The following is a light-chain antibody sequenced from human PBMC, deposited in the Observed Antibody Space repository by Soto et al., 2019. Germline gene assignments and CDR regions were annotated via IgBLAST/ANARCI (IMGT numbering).Light chain of an antibody. J-gene: IGLJ1*01. V-gene: IGLV3-21*04. Sequence: SYELTQPPSVSVAPGKTARITCGGNNIGSKSVHWYQQKPGQAPVLVIYYDSDRPSGIPERFSGSNSGNTATLTISRVEAGDEADYYCQVWDSSSDQPSCVFGTGTKLTVL. CDR3: QVWDSSSDQPSCV. CDR1: NIGSKS. CDR2: YDS.